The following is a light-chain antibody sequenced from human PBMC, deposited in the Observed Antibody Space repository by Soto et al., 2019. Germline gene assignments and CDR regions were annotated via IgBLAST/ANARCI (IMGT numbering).Light chain of an antibody. CDR1: SSDVGGYNF. CDR3: ISYEVTPSYV. J-gene: IGLJ1*01. V-gene: IGLV2-8*01. CDR2: EVD. Sequence: QSVLTQPPSASGSPGQSVTISCTGTSSDVGGYNFVSWYQQHPGKAPKLMIYEVDKRPSGVPDRFSGSKSGNTASLTVSGLQAEEEANYSSISYEVTPSYVFGIGTKVTVL.